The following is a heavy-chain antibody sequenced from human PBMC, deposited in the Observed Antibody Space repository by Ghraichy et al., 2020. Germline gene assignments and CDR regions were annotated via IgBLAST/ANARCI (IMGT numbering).Heavy chain of an antibody. CDR2: MNPNSGNT. Sequence: ASVKVSCKASGYTFTSYDINWVRQATGQGLEWMGWMNPNSGNTGFAQKFQGRVTMTRNTAISTAYMELSSLSSEDTAVYYCARGEGGATEFDYWGQGTLVAVSS. CDR1: GYTFTSYD. CDR3: ARGEGGATEFDY. J-gene: IGHJ4*02. D-gene: IGHD1-26*01. V-gene: IGHV1-8*01.